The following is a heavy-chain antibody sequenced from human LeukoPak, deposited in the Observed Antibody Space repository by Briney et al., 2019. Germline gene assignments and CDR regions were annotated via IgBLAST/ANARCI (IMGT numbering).Heavy chain of an antibody. CDR3: AKPGDSSGWTS. V-gene: IGHV3-30*18. Sequence: PGGSLRLSSAASGFTFSSYGMHWVRQAPGKGLEWVAVISYDGSNKYYADSVKGRFTISRDNSKNTLYLQMNSLRAEDTAVYYCAKPGDSSGWTSWGQGTLVTVSS. CDR1: GFTFSSYG. CDR2: ISYDGSNK. J-gene: IGHJ4*02. D-gene: IGHD6-19*01.